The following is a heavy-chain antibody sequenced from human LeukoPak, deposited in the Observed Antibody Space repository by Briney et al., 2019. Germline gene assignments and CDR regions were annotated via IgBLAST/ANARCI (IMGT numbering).Heavy chain of an antibody. CDR3: ARAFQSLGGLSLPDY. D-gene: IGHD3-16*02. V-gene: IGHV7-4-1*02. CDR1: GYTFTNYA. CDR2: IHPSTGNP. J-gene: IGHJ4*02. Sequence: ASGKVSCKASGYTFTNYAMNWVRQAPGQGLEWMGWIHPSTGNPTYAQGFTGRFVFSLDTSVSTTYLQISSLKAQDTAAYYCARAFQSLGGLSLPDYWGQGTLVTVSS.